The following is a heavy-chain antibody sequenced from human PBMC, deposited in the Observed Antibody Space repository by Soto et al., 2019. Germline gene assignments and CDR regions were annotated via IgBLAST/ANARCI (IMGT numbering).Heavy chain of an antibody. J-gene: IGHJ6*02. CDR2: INPSGGST. V-gene: IGHV1-46*01. D-gene: IGHD2-15*01. CDR3: ARTGSGSTYSYYYGMDV. Sequence: GASVKVSCKASGYTFTSYYIHWVRQAPGQGLEWMGIINPSGGSTTYAQKFQDRVIMTRDTSTSTVYMELSSLSSEDTAVYYCARTGSGSTYSYYYGMDVWGQGTTVT. CDR1: GYTFTSYY.